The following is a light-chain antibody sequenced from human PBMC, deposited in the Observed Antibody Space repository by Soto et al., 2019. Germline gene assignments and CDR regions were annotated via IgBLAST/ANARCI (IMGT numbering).Light chain of an antibody. CDR1: SSDVGGYNY. CDR2: DVS. Sequence: QSALTRPASVSGSPGQSITISCTGTSSDVGGYNYVSWYQQHPGKAPKLMIYDVSNRPSGVSNRFSGSKSGNTASLTISGLQAEDEADYYCSSYTSSSTLYVFGTGTKVPV. CDR3: SSYTSSSTLYV. V-gene: IGLV2-14*01. J-gene: IGLJ1*01.